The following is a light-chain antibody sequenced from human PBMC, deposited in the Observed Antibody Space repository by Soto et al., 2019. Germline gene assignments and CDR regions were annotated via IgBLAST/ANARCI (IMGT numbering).Light chain of an antibody. CDR2: AAS. Sequence: DIQMTQSPSSLSASVGDRVTISCRASQGVSNYLIWYQQRQGRAPKLLIYAASNLVSGVPSRFRGSGSGTNFTLTISSLQPEDVATYYCQQSYRTPHTFGQGTKLETK. CDR3: QQSYRTPHT. J-gene: IGKJ2*01. V-gene: IGKV1-39*01. CDR1: QGVSNY.